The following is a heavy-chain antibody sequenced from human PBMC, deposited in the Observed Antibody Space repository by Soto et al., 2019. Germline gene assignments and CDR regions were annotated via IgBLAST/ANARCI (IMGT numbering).Heavy chain of an antibody. CDR3: AKDYGDFWDPLDS. CDR2: ITASGDYR. D-gene: IGHD4-17*01. Sequence: EVQLLESGGGLVQPGGSLRLSCAASGFTFSSFAMSWVRQAPGKGLEWVSGITASGDYRYYADSVKGRFTISRDNSKNTLYLQMNSLRVEDTAVFYCAKDYGDFWDPLDSWGQGTLVTVSS. CDR1: GFTFSSFA. V-gene: IGHV3-23*01. J-gene: IGHJ4*02.